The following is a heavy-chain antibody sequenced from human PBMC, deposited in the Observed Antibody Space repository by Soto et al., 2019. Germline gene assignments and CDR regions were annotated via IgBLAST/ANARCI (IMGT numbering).Heavy chain of an antibody. Sequence: EVQLLESGGGLVQPGGSLRLSCAASGFSFSSKSMTWVRQAAGKGLEWVSAITAAGDRTYYADSVKGRFTISRDNSKNTRYLQMNSLGVEDTAVYYCAKDLRGPQAGTWYCDLWGRGTLVTVSS. CDR3: AKDLRGPQAGTWYCDL. J-gene: IGHJ2*01. CDR2: ITAAGDRT. D-gene: IGHD6-13*01. V-gene: IGHV3-23*01. CDR1: GFSFSSKS.